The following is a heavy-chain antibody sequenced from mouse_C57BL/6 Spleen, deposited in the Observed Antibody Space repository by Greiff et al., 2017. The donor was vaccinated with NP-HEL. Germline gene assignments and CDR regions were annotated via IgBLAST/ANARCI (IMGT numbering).Heavy chain of an antibody. CDR2: INPSTGGT. Sequence: EVQLQQSGPELVKPGASVKISCKASGYSFTGYYMNWVKQSPEKSLEWIGEINPSTGGTTYNQKFKAKATLTVDKSSSTAYMQLKSLTSEDSAVYYCARRDYGNSWFAYWGQGTLVTVSA. CDR3: ARRDYGNSWFAY. V-gene: IGHV1-42*01. CDR1: GYSFTGYY. J-gene: IGHJ3*01. D-gene: IGHD2-1*01.